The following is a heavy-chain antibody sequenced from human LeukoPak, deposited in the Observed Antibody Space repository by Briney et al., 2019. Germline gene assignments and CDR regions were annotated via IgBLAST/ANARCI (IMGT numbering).Heavy chain of an antibody. CDR3: AKSRLATLSYWYFDL. Sequence: GRSLRLSCAASGFTFDDYAMHWVRQAPGKGLEWVSGVRWNSETKAYADSVKGRFTISRDNAKNSLYLQMDSLRPEDTALYFCAKSRLATLSYWYFDLWGRGALVTVPS. V-gene: IGHV3-9*01. CDR2: VRWNSETK. J-gene: IGHJ2*01. CDR1: GFTFDDYA. D-gene: IGHD6-25*01.